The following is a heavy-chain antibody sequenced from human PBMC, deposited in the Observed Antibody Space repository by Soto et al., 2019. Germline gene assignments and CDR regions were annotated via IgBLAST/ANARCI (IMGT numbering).Heavy chain of an antibody. J-gene: IGHJ4*02. D-gene: IGHD3-16*01. Sequence: QVQLVQSGAEVKKPGASVKVSCKASGYTFTSYGISWVRQAPGQGLEWMGWISAYNGNTNYAQKLQGRVTMTTDTSTSTAYMDLRSLRXXXXXXXXXXXXXXVSGELYYWGQGTLVTVSS. CDR1: GYTFTSYG. CDR3: XXXXXVSGELYY. V-gene: IGHV1-18*01. CDR2: ISAYNGNT.